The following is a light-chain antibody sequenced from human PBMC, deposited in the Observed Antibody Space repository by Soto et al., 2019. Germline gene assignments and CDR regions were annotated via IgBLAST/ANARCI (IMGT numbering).Light chain of an antibody. CDR2: GAS. V-gene: IGKV3D-20*02. Sequence: VLTQSPGTLTLSPGERATLSCRASHSVSRTYLAWYQQKPGQAPRLLLYGASSRATGIPDRFSGSGSGTDFTLTISRLEPEDFAVYYCQVRTNWSIAFGRGTRLEI. CDR1: HSVSRTY. J-gene: IGKJ5*01. CDR3: QVRTNWSIA.